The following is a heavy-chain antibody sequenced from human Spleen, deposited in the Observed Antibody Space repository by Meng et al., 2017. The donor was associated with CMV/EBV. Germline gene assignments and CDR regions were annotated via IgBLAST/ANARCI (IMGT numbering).Heavy chain of an antibody. CDR3: ARGNRGGYYYYYGMDV. V-gene: IGHV3-20*04. D-gene: IGHD3-16*01. CDR1: GFTFDGYG. CDR2: INWSDGSK. J-gene: IGHJ6*02. Sequence: GESLKISCAASGFTFDGYGMSWVRQAPGKGLEWVYGINWSDGSKGYADSVKGRFTISRDNAKNSLYLQMNSLRADDTALYYCARGNRGGYYYYYGMDVWGQGTTVTVSS.